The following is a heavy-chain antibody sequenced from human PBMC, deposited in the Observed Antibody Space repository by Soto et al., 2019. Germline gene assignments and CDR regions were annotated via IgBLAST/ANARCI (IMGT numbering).Heavy chain of an antibody. CDR1: GYTFTSYY. D-gene: IGHD6-13*01. CDR3: ARDLGQQLPTGWFDP. V-gene: IGHV1-46*01. CDR2: INPSGGST. Sequence: QVQLVQSGAEVKKPGASVKVSCKASGYTFTSYYMHWVRQAPGQGLEWMGIINPSGGSTSYAQKFPGRVTMTRDTSTSTVYMELSSLRSEDAAVYYCARDLGQQLPTGWFDPWGQGTLVTVSS. J-gene: IGHJ5*02.